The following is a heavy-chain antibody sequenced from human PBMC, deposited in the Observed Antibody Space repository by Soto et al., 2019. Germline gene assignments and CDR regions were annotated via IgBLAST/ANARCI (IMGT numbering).Heavy chain of an antibody. CDR2: ISGSGGST. Sequence: PGGSLRLSCAASGFTFSSYAMSWVRQAPGKGLEWVSAISGSGGSTYYADSVKGRFTISRDNSKNTLYLQMNSLRAEDTAVYYCAKDPRYCTNGVCYPGENFDYWGQGTLVTVSS. J-gene: IGHJ4*02. D-gene: IGHD2-8*01. CDR3: AKDPRYCTNGVCYPGENFDY. V-gene: IGHV3-23*01. CDR1: GFTFSSYA.